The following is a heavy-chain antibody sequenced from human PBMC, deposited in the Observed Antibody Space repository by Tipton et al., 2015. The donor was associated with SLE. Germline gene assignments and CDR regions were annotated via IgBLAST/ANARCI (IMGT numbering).Heavy chain of an antibody. D-gene: IGHD2-8*01. V-gene: IGHV4-38-2*02. CDR1: GFSISSGYY. J-gene: IGHJ5*02. CDR2: LSHTGNT. CDR3: VRDGFCRNGVCYRNWFDP. Sequence: TLSLTCAVSGFSISSGYYWGWIRQSPEKGLEWIGSLSHTGNTYFNPSLKSRVSMSIETSRNEVFLKLNSVTAADTAVYYCVRDGFCRNGVCYRNWFDPWGPGSLVTVSS.